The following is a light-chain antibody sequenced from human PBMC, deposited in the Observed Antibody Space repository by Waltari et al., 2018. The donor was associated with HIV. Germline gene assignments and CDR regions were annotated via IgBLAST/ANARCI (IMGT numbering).Light chain of an antibody. CDR3: CSYAGSDTFVL. Sequence: QSALTQPRSVSGSPGQSVTISCTGTSSDVGGYDYVSCDQQHPGEAPKLIIYDVRKRPDGVPDRFAGSKSGNTASLTISGLQAEDEADYYCCSYAGSDTFVLFGGGTKVTVL. V-gene: IGLV2-11*01. CDR1: SSDVGGYDY. CDR2: DVR. J-gene: IGLJ2*01.